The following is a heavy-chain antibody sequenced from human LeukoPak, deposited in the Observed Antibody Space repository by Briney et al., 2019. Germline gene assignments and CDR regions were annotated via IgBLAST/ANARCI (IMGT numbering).Heavy chain of an antibody. CDR1: GGSISSSNHY. D-gene: IGHD3-10*01. CDR3: ARYVVYGSGKYYFDY. CDR2: IDYSGST. Sequence: SETLSLTCTVSGGSISSSNHYWSWIRQPPGKELEWIASIDYSGSTYYNPSLKSPVTISVDTSKNQFSLRLSSVTAADTAVYFCARYVVYGSGKYYFDYWGQGSLVTVSS. V-gene: IGHV4-39*01. J-gene: IGHJ4*02.